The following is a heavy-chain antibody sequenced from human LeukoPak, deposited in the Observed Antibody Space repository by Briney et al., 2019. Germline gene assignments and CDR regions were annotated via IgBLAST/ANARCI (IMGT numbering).Heavy chain of an antibody. CDR3: AKNRGYSGYVASLFFPFTFDP. V-gene: IGHV3-23*01. CDR2: ISGSGGST. Sequence: PGGSLRLSCAASGFTFSSYAMSWVRQAPGKGLEWVSAISGSGGSTYYADSVKGRFTISRDNSKNTLYLQMNSLRAEDTAVYYCAKNRGYSGYVASLFFPFTFDPWGQGTLVTVSS. J-gene: IGHJ5*02. CDR1: GFTFSSYA. D-gene: IGHD5-12*01.